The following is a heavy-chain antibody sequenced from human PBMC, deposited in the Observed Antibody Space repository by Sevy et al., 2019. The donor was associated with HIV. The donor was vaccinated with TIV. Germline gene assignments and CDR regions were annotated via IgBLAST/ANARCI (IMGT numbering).Heavy chain of an antibody. D-gene: IGHD3-10*01. Sequence: ASVKVSCKASGYTFIDYYIHWVRQAPGQGLEWMGWINPNNGGTCYAQKFHGRVTMTRDMSISTAYMELSRLGSDDTALYYCARDTRFGELLSPHYFDYWGQGTLVTVSS. CDR2: INPNNGGT. J-gene: IGHJ4*02. CDR3: ARDTRFGELLSPHYFDY. V-gene: IGHV1-2*02. CDR1: GYTFIDYY.